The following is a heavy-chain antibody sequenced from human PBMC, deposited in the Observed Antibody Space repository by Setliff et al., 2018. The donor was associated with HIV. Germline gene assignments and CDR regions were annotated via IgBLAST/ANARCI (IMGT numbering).Heavy chain of an antibody. CDR1: GGSISGTNYV. Sequence: NPSETLSLTCTVYGGSISGTNYVWGWIRQTPRKGLEWIGTIHYSGSTYHNPSLESRITMSVDTSKNQFFLRLNSVSAADTAVYYCVRTASTSWGGVHYYYYIDLWGKGTTVTVSS. J-gene: IGHJ6*03. D-gene: IGHD3-16*01. V-gene: IGHV4-39*01. CDR3: VRTASTSWGGVHYYYYIDL. CDR2: IHYSGST.